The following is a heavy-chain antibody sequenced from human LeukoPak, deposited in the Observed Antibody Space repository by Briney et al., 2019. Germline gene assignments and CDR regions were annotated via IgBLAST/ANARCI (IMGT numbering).Heavy chain of an antibody. J-gene: IGHJ4*02. Sequence: PGGSLRLSCAASGFTFTNYAVTWVRQAPGKGLEWVSGISGNGANTDSADSVEGRFTISRDNSKDTLYLEMTNLRAEDAAVYYCVARNGYHYAFDYWGQGTQVVVSS. CDR3: VARNGYHYAFDY. V-gene: IGHV3-23*01. CDR2: ISGNGANT. CDR1: GFTFTNYA. D-gene: IGHD3-10*01.